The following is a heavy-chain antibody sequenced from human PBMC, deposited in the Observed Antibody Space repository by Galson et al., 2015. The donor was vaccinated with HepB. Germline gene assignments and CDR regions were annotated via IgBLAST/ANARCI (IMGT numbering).Heavy chain of an antibody. Sequence: SVKVSCKASGYRFGAYAMHWVRQAPGQGLEWMGWINAGTGSTKYSQTFQGRVTTIRDASAGTVYMDLSSLRSGDTAVYYCARDRCANGICYTLIDYWGQGTLVTV. V-gene: IGHV1-3*01. CDR3: ARDRCANGICYTLIDY. J-gene: IGHJ4*02. CDR2: INAGTGST. D-gene: IGHD2-8*01. CDR1: GYRFGAYA.